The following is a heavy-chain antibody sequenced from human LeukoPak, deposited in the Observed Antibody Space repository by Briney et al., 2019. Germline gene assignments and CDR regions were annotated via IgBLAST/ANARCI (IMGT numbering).Heavy chain of an antibody. D-gene: IGHD2-2*01. CDR1: GFTFDDYA. J-gene: IGHJ4*02. CDR3: AKSSTSDYFDY. V-gene: IGHV3-9*01. CDR2: ISWNSGSI. Sequence: PGGSLRLSCAASGFTFDDYAMHWVRHAPGKGLEWVSGISWNSGSIGYADSVKGRFTISRDNAKNSLYLQMNSLRAEDTALYYCAKSSTSDYFDYWGQGTLVTVSS.